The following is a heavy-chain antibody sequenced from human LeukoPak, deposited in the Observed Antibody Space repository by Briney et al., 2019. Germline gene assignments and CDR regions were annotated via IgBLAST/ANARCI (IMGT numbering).Heavy chain of an antibody. CDR2: ISGSGGST. J-gene: IGHJ4*02. D-gene: IGHD2-8*01. CDR3: AKSIVLMVYAQY. V-gene: IGHV3-23*01. Sequence: QPGGSLRLSCAASGFTFSSYWMHWVRQAPGKGLVWVSAISGSGGSTYYADSVKGRFTISRDNSKNTLYLQMNSLRAEDTAVYYCAKSIVLMVYAQYWGQGTLVTVSS. CDR1: GFTFSSYW.